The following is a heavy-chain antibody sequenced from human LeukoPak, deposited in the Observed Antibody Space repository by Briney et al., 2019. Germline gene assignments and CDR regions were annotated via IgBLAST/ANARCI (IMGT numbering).Heavy chain of an antibody. CDR2: ISSSSSTI. J-gene: IGHJ4*02. V-gene: IGHV3-48*01. CDR1: EFSFSSYW. Sequence: GGSLRLSCEGSEFSFSSYWMNWVRQAPGKGLEWVSYISSSSSTIYYADSVKGRFTISRDNAKNSLYLQMNSLRAEDTAVYYCARDANHYYDSSGYCDYWGQGTLVTVSS. CDR3: ARDANHYYDSSGYCDY. D-gene: IGHD3-22*01.